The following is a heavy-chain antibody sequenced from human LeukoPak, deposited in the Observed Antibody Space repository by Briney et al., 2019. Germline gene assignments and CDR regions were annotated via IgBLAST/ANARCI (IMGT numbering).Heavy chain of an antibody. CDR3: ASAFYGSGSYLLGH. J-gene: IGHJ4*02. CDR1: GYTFTSYG. CDR2: ISAYNGNT. D-gene: IGHD3-10*01. Sequence: RASVTVSCKASGYTFTSYGISWVRQAPGQGLEWMGWISAYNGNTNYAQTLQGRVTMTTDTSTSTAYMELRSLRSDDTAVYYCASAFYGSGSYLLGHWGQGTLVTVSS. V-gene: IGHV1-18*01.